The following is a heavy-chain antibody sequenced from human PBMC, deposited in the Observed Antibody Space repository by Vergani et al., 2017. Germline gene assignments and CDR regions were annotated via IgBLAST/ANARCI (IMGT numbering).Heavy chain of an antibody. D-gene: IGHD6-19*01. Sequence: QITLKESGPTLVKPTQTLTLTCTFSGFSLSTSGVGVGWIRQPPGKALEWLALIYWDDDKRYSPSLKSRPTITKDTSKNQVVLTMTNMDPVDTATYYCAHSYSSGWHSGGGAFDYWGQGTLVTVSS. CDR1: GFSLSTSGVG. V-gene: IGHV2-5*02. CDR3: AHSYSSGWHSGGGAFDY. CDR2: IYWDDDK. J-gene: IGHJ4*02.